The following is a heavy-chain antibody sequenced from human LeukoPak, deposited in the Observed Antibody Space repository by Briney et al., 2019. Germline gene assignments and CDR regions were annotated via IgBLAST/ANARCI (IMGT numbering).Heavy chain of an antibody. D-gene: IGHD3-10*01. J-gene: IGHJ4*02. Sequence: SQTLSLTCTVSGVSISSGDYYWSWIRQPPGKGLEWIGYIYYSGSTYYNPSLKSRVTISVDTSKNQFSLKLSSVTAADTAVYYCAREMVRGVIIGLDYWGQGTLVTVSS. CDR3: AREMVRGVIIGLDY. CDR2: IYYSGST. V-gene: IGHV4-30-4*01. CDR1: GVSISSGDYY.